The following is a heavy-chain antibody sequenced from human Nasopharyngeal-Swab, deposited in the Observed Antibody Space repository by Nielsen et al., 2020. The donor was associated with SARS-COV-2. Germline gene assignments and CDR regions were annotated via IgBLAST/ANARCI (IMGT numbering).Heavy chain of an antibody. CDR2: IYYSGSN. V-gene: IGHV4-39*01. J-gene: IGHJ4*02. Sequence: WIRQPPGKGLEWIGSIYYSGSNYYNPSLKSRVTISVDTSKNQFSLKLSSVTAADTAVYYCARPGYDSSGYTSYFDYWGQGTLVTVSS. D-gene: IGHD3-22*01. CDR3: ARPGYDSSGYTSYFDY.